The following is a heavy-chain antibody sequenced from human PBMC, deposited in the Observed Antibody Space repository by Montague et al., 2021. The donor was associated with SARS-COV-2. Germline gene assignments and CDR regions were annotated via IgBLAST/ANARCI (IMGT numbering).Heavy chain of an antibody. V-gene: IGHV4-34*01. CDR1: GGFFSGYY. CDR3: ARGPRITMIVVVITDIWFDP. D-gene: IGHD3-22*01. Sequence: SETLSLTCAVYGGFFSGYYWSWIRQPPGKGLEWIGEINHSGSTNYNPSLKSRVTISVDTSKNQFSLKLSSVTAADTAVYYCARGPRITMIVVVITDIWFDPWGQGTLVTVSS. J-gene: IGHJ5*02. CDR2: INHSGST.